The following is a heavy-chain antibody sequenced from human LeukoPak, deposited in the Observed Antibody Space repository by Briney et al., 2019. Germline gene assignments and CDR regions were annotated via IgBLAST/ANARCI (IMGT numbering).Heavy chain of an antibody. Sequence: GGSLRLSCAASGFIVSSNYMSWVRQAPGKGLEWVSSISSSSSYIYYADSVKGRFTISRDNAKNSLYLQMNSLRAEDTAVYYCARSIAVAGTGMDVWGQGTTVTVSS. CDR3: ARSIAVAGTGMDV. CDR1: GFIVSSNY. V-gene: IGHV3-21*01. CDR2: ISSSSSYI. J-gene: IGHJ6*02. D-gene: IGHD6-19*01.